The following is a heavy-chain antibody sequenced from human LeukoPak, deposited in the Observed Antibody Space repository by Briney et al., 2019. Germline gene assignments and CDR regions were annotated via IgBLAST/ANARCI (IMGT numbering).Heavy chain of an antibody. CDR3: AAGGGWDPSFGVVTHIDA. D-gene: IGHD3-3*01. CDR1: GFTFSGYW. J-gene: IGHJ6*03. CDR2: IDNDGHGI. Sequence: GGSLRLSCAASGFTFSGYWMHWVRQGPEKGLELVSRIDNDGHGIIYADSVKGRFTTSRDNVKNTLYLQMNSLRVEDTAVYYCAAGGGWDPSFGVVTHIDAWGKGTTAVVS. V-gene: IGHV3-74*01.